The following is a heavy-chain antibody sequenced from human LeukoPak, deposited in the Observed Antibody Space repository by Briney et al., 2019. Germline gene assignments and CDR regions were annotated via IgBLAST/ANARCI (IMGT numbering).Heavy chain of an antibody. CDR3: ARRPYYYDSSGYPRTFFDY. CDR1: GDSMNSYS. J-gene: IGHJ4*02. CDR2: MSNSGLT. Sequence: SETLSLTCTVSGDSMNSYSWSWIRQPPGKGLEWIGYMSNSGLTNYNPSLKSRVTISVDTSKNQFSLKLSSVTAADTAVYYCARRPYYYDSSGYPRTFFDYWGQGTLVTVSS. V-gene: IGHV4-4*09. D-gene: IGHD3-22*01.